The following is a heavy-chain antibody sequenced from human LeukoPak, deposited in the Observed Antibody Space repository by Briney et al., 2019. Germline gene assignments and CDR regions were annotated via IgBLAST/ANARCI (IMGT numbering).Heavy chain of an antibody. CDR1: GYTFTSYA. V-gene: IGHV7-4-1*02. D-gene: IGHD6-13*01. CDR2: INTNTGNP. J-gene: IGHJ5*02. CDR3: ARGSSSWTFYNWFDP. Sequence: ASVKVSCKASGYTFTSYAMNWVRQAPGQGLEWMGWINTNTGNPTCAQGFTGRFVFSLDTSVSTAYLQISSLKAEDTAVYYCARGSSSWTFYNWFDPWGQGTLVTVSS.